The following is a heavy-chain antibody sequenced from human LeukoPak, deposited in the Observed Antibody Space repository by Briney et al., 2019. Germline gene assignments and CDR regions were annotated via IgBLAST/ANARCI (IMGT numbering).Heavy chain of an antibody. V-gene: IGHV3-66*04. CDR1: GFTVSTDY. J-gene: IGHJ2*01. D-gene: IGHD2-15*01. CDR2: IYSGGST. CDR3: ARPGGSYPSKYWYFEL. Sequence: GGSLRLSRAVSGFTVSTDYMSWVRQAPGKGLEKVSVIYSGGSTYYGESVKGRFTISRDNSKNTLYLQMNSLRAEDTAVYYCARPGGSYPSKYWYFELWGRGTLVSVSS.